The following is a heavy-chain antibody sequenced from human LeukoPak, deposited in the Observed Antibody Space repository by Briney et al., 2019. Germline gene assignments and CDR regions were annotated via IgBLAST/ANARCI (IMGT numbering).Heavy chain of an antibody. Sequence: ASVKVSCKAFGGTFCSYAISWVRQAPGQGLEWMGGIIPIFGTANYAQKFQGRVTITADESTSTAYMELSSLRSEDTAVYYCARGTLMGTSSGVGYYYYYGMDVWGQGTTVTVSS. V-gene: IGHV1-69*13. CDR2: IIPIFGTA. CDR3: ARGTLMGTSSGVGYYYYYGMDV. CDR1: GGTFCSYA. D-gene: IGHD6-19*01. J-gene: IGHJ6*02.